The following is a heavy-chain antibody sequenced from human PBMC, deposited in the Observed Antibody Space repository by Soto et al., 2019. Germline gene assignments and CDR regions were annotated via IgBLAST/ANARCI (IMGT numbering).Heavy chain of an antibody. J-gene: IGHJ4*02. Sequence: LSLPCTVSTDSSSFTNSYWGWIRQPPGKGLQWIGSSSYNGGTFYNPSLKGRVVISFDTSKKQSSLQVTSVTAADTAVYFCARHRIEVVWRGFDFWGQGSPVTVSS. CDR1: TDSSSFTNSY. CDR2: SSYNGGT. D-gene: IGHD3-10*01. CDR3: ARHRIEVVWRGFDF. V-gene: IGHV4-39*01.